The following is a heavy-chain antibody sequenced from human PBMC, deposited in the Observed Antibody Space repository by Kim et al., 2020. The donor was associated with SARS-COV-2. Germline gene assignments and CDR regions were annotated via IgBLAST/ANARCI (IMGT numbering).Heavy chain of an antibody. Sequence: GGSLRLSCAASGFTFSSYAMSWVRQAPGKGLEWVSAISGSGGSTYYADSVKGRFTISRDNSKNTLYLQMNSLRAEDTAVYYCASSGELYYYYGMDVWGQGTTVTVSS. D-gene: IGHD1-7*01. V-gene: IGHV3-23*01. J-gene: IGHJ6*02. CDR2: ISGSGGST. CDR3: ASSGELYYYYGMDV. CDR1: GFTFSSYA.